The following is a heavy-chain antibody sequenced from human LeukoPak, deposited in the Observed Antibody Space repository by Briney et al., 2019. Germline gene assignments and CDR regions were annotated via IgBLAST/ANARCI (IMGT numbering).Heavy chain of an antibody. CDR1: GYIFTGQY. D-gene: IGHD6-19*01. CDR3: ARDARYSSGWYMETPPDY. J-gene: IGHJ4*02. CDR2: INPKSGDT. Sequence: ASVKVSCKASGYIFTGQYMHWVRQAPGQGLEWMGWINPKSGDTKYAQKFQGRVTMTRDTSISTAYVELSRLRSDDTAVYYCARDARYSSGWYMETPPDYWGQGTLVTVSS. V-gene: IGHV1-2*02.